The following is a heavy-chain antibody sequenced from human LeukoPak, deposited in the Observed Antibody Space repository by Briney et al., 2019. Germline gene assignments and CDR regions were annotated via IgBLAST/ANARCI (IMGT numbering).Heavy chain of an antibody. V-gene: IGHV1-2*02. Sequence: ASVKVSCRASGYTFTGYYIHWVRQPPGQGLEWMGWINLNSGDTNYAQKFQGRVTMTRDTSINTAYMEMSRLRSDDTAVYYCARDIGSGSYYWGQGPLVTVSA. D-gene: IGHD3-10*01. J-gene: IGHJ4*02. CDR1: GYTFTGYY. CDR2: INLNSGDT. CDR3: ARDIGSGSYY.